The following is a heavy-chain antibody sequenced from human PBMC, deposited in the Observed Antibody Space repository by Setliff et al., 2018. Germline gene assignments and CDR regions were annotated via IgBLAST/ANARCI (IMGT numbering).Heavy chain of an antibody. Sequence: GASVKVSCKASGYTFTGYYMHWVRQAPGQVLEWMGRINPNSGGTNYAQKFQCRVTMTRDTSISTAYMELSRLRSEDTAVYYCAKDGVGAKYYFDYWGQGTLVTVSS. CDR2: INPNSGGT. V-gene: IGHV1-2*06. D-gene: IGHD1-26*01. J-gene: IGHJ4*02. CDR1: GYTFTGYY. CDR3: AKDGVGAKYYFDY.